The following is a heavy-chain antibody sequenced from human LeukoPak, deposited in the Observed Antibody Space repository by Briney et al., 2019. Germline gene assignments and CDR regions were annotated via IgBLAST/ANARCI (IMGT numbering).Heavy chain of an antibody. CDR1: GGSISTYY. V-gene: IGHV4-4*07. CDR2: IYTTGSI. CDR3: AREGCSSTSCYPDF. Sequence: SETLSLTCTVSGGSISTYYWSWIRQPAGKGLEWIGRIYTTGSINYNPSLKSRVTMSVDRSKNQFSLKLSSVTAADTAVYYCAREGCSSTSCYPDFWAQGTLVTVSS. D-gene: IGHD2-2*01. J-gene: IGHJ4*02.